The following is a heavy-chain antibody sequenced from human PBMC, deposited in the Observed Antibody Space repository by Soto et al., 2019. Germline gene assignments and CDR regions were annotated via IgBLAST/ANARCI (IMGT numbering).Heavy chain of an antibody. CDR1: GGSFTSNNW. J-gene: IGHJ4*02. CDR2: IYRTGST. Sequence: SETLSLTCAVSGGSFTSNNWWTWVRQPPGQGLEWIGEIYRTGSTNYNPSLKSRVTISLDKSEHQFSLKVTSLTAADTAVYYCASRDPGTSVDYWGQGTLVTVFS. D-gene: IGHD1-7*01. V-gene: IGHV4-4*02. CDR3: ASRDPGTSVDY.